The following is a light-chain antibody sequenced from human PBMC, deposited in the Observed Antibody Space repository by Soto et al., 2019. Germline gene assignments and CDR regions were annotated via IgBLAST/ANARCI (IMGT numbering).Light chain of an antibody. J-gene: IGKJ1*01. CDR1: QSIGSW. Sequence: DIQMTQSPSSLSASVGDRVIITCRASQSIGSWLAWYQQQPGKVPKLLIYTASTLQSGVPSRFSGSGSGAEFTLTISSLQPEDFATYYCLQDYNYPPTFGQGTKVDIK. CDR2: TAS. V-gene: IGKV1-5*03. CDR3: LQDYNYPPT.